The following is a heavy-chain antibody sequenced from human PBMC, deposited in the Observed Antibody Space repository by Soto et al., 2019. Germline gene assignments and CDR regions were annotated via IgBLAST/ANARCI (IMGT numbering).Heavy chain of an antibody. J-gene: IGHJ4*01. CDR3: AKLGFVLMELYYFHQ. CDR2: ISGNSGKT. CDR1: IYA. V-gene: IGHV3-23*01. Sequence: IYAMSWVRQAPGKELEWVSTISGNSGKTNYAESVKGRFSISRDNSKNTVHLQLDSLRAEDTAVYFCAKLGFVLMELYYFHQWGHGTLVTVSS. D-gene: IGHD2-8*01.